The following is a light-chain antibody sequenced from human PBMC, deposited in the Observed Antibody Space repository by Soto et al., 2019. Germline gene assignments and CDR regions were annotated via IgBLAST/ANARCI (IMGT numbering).Light chain of an antibody. J-gene: IGLJ2*01. CDR3: SSYTTRSTLV. Sequence: QSALTQPASVSGSPGQSITISCTGTSSDVGGYNYVSWYQQHPGKVPKLMIYDVSNRPSGVSNRFSGSKSGNTASLTISGLQTEDEADYYCSSYTTRSTLVFGGGTQLTVL. CDR1: SSDVGGYNY. V-gene: IGLV2-14*01. CDR2: DVS.